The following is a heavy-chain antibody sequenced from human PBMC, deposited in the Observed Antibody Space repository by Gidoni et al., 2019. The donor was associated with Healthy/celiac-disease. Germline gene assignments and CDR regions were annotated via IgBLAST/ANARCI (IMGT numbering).Heavy chain of an antibody. J-gene: IGHJ4*02. V-gene: IGHV4-61*02. CDR1: GGSISSGSYY. Sequence: QVQLQESGPGLVKPSQTLSLTCTVSGGSISSGSYYWSWIRQPAGKGLEWIGRIYTSGSTNYNPSLKSRVTISVDTSKNQFSLKLSSVTAADTAVYYCARDLSEWELQGGFDYWGQGTLVTVSS. D-gene: IGHD1-26*01. CDR2: IYTSGST. CDR3: ARDLSEWELQGGFDY.